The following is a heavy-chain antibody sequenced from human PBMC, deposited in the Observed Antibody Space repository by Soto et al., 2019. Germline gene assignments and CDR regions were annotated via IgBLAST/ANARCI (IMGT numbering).Heavy chain of an antibody. CDR3: ARLEPGYYDILTGYYKGDAFDI. CDR2: IYYSGST. CDR1: GGSISSRSYY. V-gene: IGHV4-39*01. Sequence: QLQLQESGPGLVKPSETLSLTCTVSGGSISSRSYYWGWIRQPPGKGLEWIGSIYYSGSTYYNPSLKSRVTISVDTSKNQFSLKLSSVTAADTAVYYCARLEPGYYDILTGYYKGDAFDIWGQGTMVTVSS. D-gene: IGHD3-9*01. J-gene: IGHJ3*02.